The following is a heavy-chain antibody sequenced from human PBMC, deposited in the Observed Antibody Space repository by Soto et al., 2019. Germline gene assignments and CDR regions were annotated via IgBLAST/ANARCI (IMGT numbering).Heavy chain of an antibody. J-gene: IGHJ6*02. CDR3: ATPSGGFDWFPRAPGNHYYYGVDV. Sequence: VASVKVSFKVSGYTLTELSMHWVRQAPGKGLEWMGGFDPEDGETIYAQKFQGRVTMTEDTSTDTAYMELSSLRSEDTAVYYCATPSGGFDWFPRAPGNHYYYGVDVWGQGTTVTVSS. V-gene: IGHV1-24*01. CDR1: GYTLTELS. CDR2: FDPEDGET. D-gene: IGHD3-9*01.